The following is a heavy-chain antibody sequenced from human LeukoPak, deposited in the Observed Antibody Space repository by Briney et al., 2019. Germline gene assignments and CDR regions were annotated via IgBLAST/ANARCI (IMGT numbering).Heavy chain of an antibody. D-gene: IGHD3-10*01. CDR2: IFPGDSDS. CDR3: ARGLWFGELLFGLDY. CDR1: GYRFTTYW. V-gene: IGHV5-51*01. J-gene: IGHJ4*02. Sequence: GESLKISCKGSGYRFTTYWVGWVRQLPGKGLEWMGIIFPGDSDSSHSPSFQGQVTLSADKSINTAYLQWSSLKASDTAMYYCARGLWFGELLFGLDYWGQGTLVTVSS.